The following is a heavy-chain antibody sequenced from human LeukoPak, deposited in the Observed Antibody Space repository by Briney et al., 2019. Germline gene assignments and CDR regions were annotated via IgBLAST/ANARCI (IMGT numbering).Heavy chain of an antibody. Sequence: PGGSLRLSCAASGFTFSSYAMSWVRQAPGKGLEWVSAISGSGGNTYYADSVKGRFTISRDNSKNTLYLQMNSLRAEDTAVYYCAKGGGYVTYYYMDVWGKGTTVTVSS. CDR3: AKGGGYVTYYYMDV. D-gene: IGHD3-16*01. V-gene: IGHV3-23*01. J-gene: IGHJ6*03. CDR1: GFTFSSYA. CDR2: ISGSGGNT.